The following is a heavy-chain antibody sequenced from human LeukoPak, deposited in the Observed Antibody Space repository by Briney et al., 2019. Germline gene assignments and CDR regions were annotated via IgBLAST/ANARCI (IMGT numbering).Heavy chain of an antibody. CDR3: ARDKTRGLGYSYSKSGNYFDY. J-gene: IGHJ4*02. CDR2: IKQDGSEK. V-gene: IGHV3-7*01. Sequence: GGSLRLSCAASGVTFSSHWMSWVRQAPGKGLEWVANIKQDGSEKYYVDSVKGRSTICREKAKNSMYMQRKRLRAEDTGVYSCARDKTRGLGYSYSKSGNYFDYWGQGTLVTVSS. D-gene: IGHD5-18*01. CDR1: GVTFSSHW.